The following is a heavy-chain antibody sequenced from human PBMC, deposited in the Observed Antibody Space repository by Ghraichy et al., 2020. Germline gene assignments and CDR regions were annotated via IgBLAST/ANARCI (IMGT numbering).Heavy chain of an antibody. J-gene: IGHJ4*02. CDR1: GFTFSSYG. CDR3: AKRGNVHFDC. V-gene: IGHV3-23*01. D-gene: IGHD3-16*01. CDR2: ISGSGGST. Sequence: GGSLRLSCAASGFTFSSYGVSWVRQAPGKGLEWVSGISGSGGSTYYADSVKGRFTISRDNSKNTSFLQMNSLRADDTALYYCAKRGNVHFDCWGQGTLVTVSS.